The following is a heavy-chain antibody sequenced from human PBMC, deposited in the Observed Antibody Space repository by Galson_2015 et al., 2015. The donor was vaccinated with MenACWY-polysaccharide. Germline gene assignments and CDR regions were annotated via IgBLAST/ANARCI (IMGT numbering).Heavy chain of an antibody. J-gene: IGHJ4*02. Sequence: ATLSLSCAVYGVSFSGYYWSWLRPPPGGGLEWIGEIHPSGSTNYNPSLKSRVTISIDKSKNEFSLKVSSVTAADTAMYYCAIGKSRYSNYWGQGTLVTVSS. CDR2: IHPSGST. V-gene: IGHV4-34*01. CDR3: AIGKSRYSNY. CDR1: GVSFSGYY. D-gene: IGHD4-11*01.